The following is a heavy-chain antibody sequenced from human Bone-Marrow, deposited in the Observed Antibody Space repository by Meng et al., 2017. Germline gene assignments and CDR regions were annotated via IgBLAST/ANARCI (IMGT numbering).Heavy chain of an antibody. J-gene: IGHJ6*02. CDR2: IYYSGST. CDR1: GGSVSSGSYY. CDR3: ARETSSSWYYYYYGMDV. D-gene: IGHD6-13*01. V-gene: IGHV4-61*01. Sequence: LRLSCTVSGGSVSSGSYYWSWIRQPPGKGLEWIGYIYYSGSTNYNPSLKSRVTISVDTSKNQFSLKLSSVTAADTAVYYCARETSSSWYYYYYGMDVWGQGTTVTVSS.